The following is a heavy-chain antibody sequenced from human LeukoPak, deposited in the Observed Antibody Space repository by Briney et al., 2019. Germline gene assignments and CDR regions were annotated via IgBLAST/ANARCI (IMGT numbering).Heavy chain of an antibody. CDR1: GFTFSDYG. CDR3: ARDLKSGYMDS. D-gene: IGHD3-3*01. J-gene: IGHJ4*02. Sequence: GGSLRLSCAASGFTFSDYGIHWVRQAPGKGLEWVAVIYSDGTNKYFVDSVEGRFAISRDNSKTTVFLQMNGLRAEDTAVFYCARDLKSGYMDSWGQGTLVTVSS. CDR2: IYSDGTNK. V-gene: IGHV3-33*01.